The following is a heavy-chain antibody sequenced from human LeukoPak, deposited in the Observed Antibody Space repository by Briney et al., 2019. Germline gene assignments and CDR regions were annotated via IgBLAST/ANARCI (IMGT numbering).Heavy chain of an antibody. CDR2: ISSSSSYI. Sequence: PGGSLRLSCAASGFTFSSYSMNWVRQAPGKGLEWVSSISSSSSYIYYADSVKGRFTISRDNAKNSLYLQMNSLRAEDTAVYYCVREGLVHISFSGDDAFDIWGHGTMVSVSA. D-gene: IGHD5-12*01. CDR3: VREGLVHISFSGDDAFDI. CDR1: GFTFSSYS. J-gene: IGHJ3*02. V-gene: IGHV3-21*01.